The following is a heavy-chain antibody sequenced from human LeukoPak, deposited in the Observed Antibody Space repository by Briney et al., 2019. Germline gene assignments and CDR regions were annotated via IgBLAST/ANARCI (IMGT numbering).Heavy chain of an antibody. Sequence: TGGSLRLSCAASGFTFSSFSLNWVRQAPGKGLEWVSSISSSSSYVYYADSLKGRFTISRDNAKNSLYLQMNSLRAEDTAVYYCARYSGYDDEGEYFDYWGQGTLVTVSS. CDR1: GFTFSSFS. V-gene: IGHV3-21*01. J-gene: IGHJ4*02. CDR3: ARYSGYDDEGEYFDY. CDR2: ISSSSSYV. D-gene: IGHD5-12*01.